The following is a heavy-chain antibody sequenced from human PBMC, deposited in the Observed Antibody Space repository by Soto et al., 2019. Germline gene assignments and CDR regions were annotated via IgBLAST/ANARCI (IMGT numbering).Heavy chain of an antibody. J-gene: IGHJ1*01. V-gene: IGHV4-39*01. D-gene: IGHD2-15*01. CDR1: GGSISSSSYY. CDR2: IYYSGST. Sequence: QLQLQESGPGLVKPSETLSLTCTVSGGSISSSSYYWGWIRQPPGKGLEWIGSIYYSGSTYYNPSLKSRVTISVDTSKNQFSLKLSSVTAADTAVYYCARHGGPLSNIVVVVAATRVEYFQHWGQGTLVTVSS. CDR3: ARHGGPLSNIVVVVAATRVEYFQH.